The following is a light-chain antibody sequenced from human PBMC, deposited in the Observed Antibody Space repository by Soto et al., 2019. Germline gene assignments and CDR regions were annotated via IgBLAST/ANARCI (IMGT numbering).Light chain of an antibody. J-gene: IGKJ1*01. CDR3: QQYHSYSWT. Sequence: DIQMTQSPSPLSASVGESVTITCRASQSISVWMAWYQQKPGGAPKLLIYDASNLESGVPSRFSGSGPGTEFTLAISSLQRDDFATYYCQQYHSYSWTFGQGTKVQIK. V-gene: IGKV1-5*01. CDR1: QSISVW. CDR2: DAS.